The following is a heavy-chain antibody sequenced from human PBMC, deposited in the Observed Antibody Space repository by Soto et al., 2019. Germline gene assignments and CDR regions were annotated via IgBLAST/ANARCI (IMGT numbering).Heavy chain of an antibody. D-gene: IGHD2-15*01. CDR3: ARYCNISACRHLYSFDY. J-gene: IGHJ4*02. Sequence: SETLSLTCTVSGGSVSNGMYYWSWIRQPPGKGLEWIGNVYFTGTTIYNPSLKSRVTMLVDTYKDQFFLKLTSVTAADTAVYYCARYCNISACRHLYSFDYCGLGTLVTVSS. CDR1: GGSVSNGMYY. V-gene: IGHV4-61*01. CDR2: VYFTGTT.